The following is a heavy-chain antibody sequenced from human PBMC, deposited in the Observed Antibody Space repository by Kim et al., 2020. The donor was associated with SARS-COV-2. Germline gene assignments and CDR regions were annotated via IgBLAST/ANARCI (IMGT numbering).Heavy chain of an antibody. V-gene: IGHV4-31*03. D-gene: IGHD6-13*01. Sequence: SETLSLTCTVSGGSISSGGYYWSWIRQHPGKGLEWIGYIYYSGSTYYNPSLKSRVTISVDTSKNQFSLKLSSVTAADTAVYYCARLRYSSSRYFDYWGQGTLVTVSS. CDR1: GGSISSGGYY. CDR2: IYYSGST. J-gene: IGHJ4*02. CDR3: ARLRYSSSRYFDY.